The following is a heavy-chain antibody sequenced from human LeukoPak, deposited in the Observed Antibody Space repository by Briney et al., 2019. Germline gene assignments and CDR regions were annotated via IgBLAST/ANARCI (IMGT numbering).Heavy chain of an antibody. CDR1: GFTFASYA. V-gene: IGHV3-23*01. CDR2: IIGSVACT. Sequence: GGSLRLSCAASGFTFASYAMSWVRQTPGKGLEWVSVIIGSVACTYYADSVKGRFTISRDNSKNTLYLQMNSLRADDTAVYYCAKGGYDYVEVGYFDYWGQGTLVTVSS. D-gene: IGHD5-12*01. CDR3: AKGGYDYVEVGYFDY. J-gene: IGHJ4*02.